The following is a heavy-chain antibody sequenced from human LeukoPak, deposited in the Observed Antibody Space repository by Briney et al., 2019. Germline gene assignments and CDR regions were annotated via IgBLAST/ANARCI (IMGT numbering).Heavy chain of an antibody. CDR3: AKGDYDILTGDLNY. CDR1: GFTFDDYG. V-gene: IGHV3-20*04. J-gene: IGHJ4*02. CDR2: ISWNGGSI. Sequence: GGSLRLSCAASGFTFDDYGMSWVRQAPGKGLEWVSFISWNGGSIGYADSVKGRFTISRDNAKNSLYLQMNSLRAEDTALYYCAKGDYDILTGDLNYWGQGTLVTVSS. D-gene: IGHD3-9*01.